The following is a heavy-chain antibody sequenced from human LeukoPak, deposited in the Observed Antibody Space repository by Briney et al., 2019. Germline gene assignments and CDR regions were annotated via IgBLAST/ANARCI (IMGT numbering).Heavy chain of an antibody. CDR2: IIPILGIA. CDR1: GGTFSSYT. Sequence: SVKVSCKPSGGTFSSYTISWVRQAPGQGLEWMGRIIPILGIANYAQKFQGRVTITADKSTSTAYMELSSLRSEDTAVYYCARDPKGYYYDSSGPAGDCWGQGTLVTVSS. CDR3: ARDPKGYYYDSSGPAGDC. V-gene: IGHV1-69*04. J-gene: IGHJ4*02. D-gene: IGHD3-22*01.